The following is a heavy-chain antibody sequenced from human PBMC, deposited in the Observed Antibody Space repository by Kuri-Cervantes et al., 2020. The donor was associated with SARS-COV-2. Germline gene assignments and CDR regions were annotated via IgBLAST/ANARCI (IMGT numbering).Heavy chain of an antibody. V-gene: IGHV1-18*01. D-gene: IGHD3-22*01. Sequence: ASVKVSCKASGYTFTSHGITWVRQAPGQGLEWMGWISARNGDTNYAQKVQGRVTMTTDTSTSTAYMELRSLRSDDTAVYYCARVEEPRLFSYYYYGMDVWGQGTTVTVSS. CDR1: GYTFTSHG. CDR2: ISARNGDT. J-gene: IGHJ6*02. CDR3: ARVEEPRLFSYYYYGMDV.